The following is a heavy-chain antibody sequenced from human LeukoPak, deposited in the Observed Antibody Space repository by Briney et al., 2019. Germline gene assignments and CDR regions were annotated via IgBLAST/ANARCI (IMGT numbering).Heavy chain of an antibody. D-gene: IGHD6-19*01. CDR1: GDSISSSSYY. Sequence: SETLSLTCTVSGDSISSSSYYCGWIRQPPGKGLEWIGSIYYSGSTHYTPSLKSRVTISVDTSKNQFSLKLSSVTAADTAVYYCARGITVTGHFDYWGQETLVTVSS. CDR2: IYYSGST. J-gene: IGHJ4*02. V-gene: IGHV4-39*01. CDR3: ARGITVTGHFDY.